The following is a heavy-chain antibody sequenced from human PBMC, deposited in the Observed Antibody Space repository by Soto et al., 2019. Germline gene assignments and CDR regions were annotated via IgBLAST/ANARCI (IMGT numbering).Heavy chain of an antibody. CDR3: ARHPGYYDVLTGYSTYYFDY. Sequence: SETLSLTCTVSGGSISSGDYYWSWIRQPPGKGLEWIGYIYYRGNTNYNPSFKSRVTISLDTSKNQFSLRLSSVTAADTAIYYCARHPGYYDVLTGYSTYYFDYWGQGALVTVSS. CDR2: IYYRGNT. CDR1: GGSISSGDYY. V-gene: IGHV4-61*08. J-gene: IGHJ4*02. D-gene: IGHD3-9*01.